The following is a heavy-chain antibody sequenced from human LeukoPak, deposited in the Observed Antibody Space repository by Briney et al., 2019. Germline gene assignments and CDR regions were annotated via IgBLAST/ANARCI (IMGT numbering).Heavy chain of an antibody. Sequence: PGGSLRLSCAASGFTFSSYGMHWVRQAPGKGLEWVAVIWYDGSNKYYADSVKGRFTISRDNSKNTLYLQMNSLRAEDTAVYYCARRPHEFWSAREAFDIWGQGTMVTVSS. J-gene: IGHJ3*02. CDR1: GFTFSSYG. D-gene: IGHD3-3*01. CDR3: ARRPHEFWSAREAFDI. V-gene: IGHV3-33*01. CDR2: IWYDGSNK.